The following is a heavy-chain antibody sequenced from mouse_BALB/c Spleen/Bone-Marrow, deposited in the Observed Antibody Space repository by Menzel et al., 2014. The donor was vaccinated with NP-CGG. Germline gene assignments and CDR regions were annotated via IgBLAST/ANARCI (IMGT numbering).Heavy chain of an antibody. Sequence: EVKLMDSGGGLVQPGGSLRLSCATSGFTFTDYYMSWVRQPPGKALEWLGFIRNKANGYTTEYSASVKGRFTISRDNSQSILYLQMNILRTEDSATYYCARDRNYDINWYFDVWGAGTTVTVSS. V-gene: IGHV7-3*02. CDR2: IRNKANGYTT. CDR1: GFTFTDYY. J-gene: IGHJ1*01. CDR3: ARDRNYDINWYFDV. D-gene: IGHD1-1*01.